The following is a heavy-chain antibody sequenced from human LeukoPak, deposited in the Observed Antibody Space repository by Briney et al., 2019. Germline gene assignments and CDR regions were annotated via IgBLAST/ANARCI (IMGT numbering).Heavy chain of an antibody. D-gene: IGHD3-9*01. Sequence: GGSLRLSCAASGFTVSSNYMSWVRQAPGKGLEWVSVIYGGGTTFYADSVKGRFTISRDNSKNTLYLQMNSLRAEDTAVYYCARGPDYDILTAYSRAFDYWGQGTLVTVSS. CDR2: IYGGGTT. CDR3: ARGPDYDILTAYSRAFDY. J-gene: IGHJ4*02. V-gene: IGHV3-53*01. CDR1: GFTVSSNY.